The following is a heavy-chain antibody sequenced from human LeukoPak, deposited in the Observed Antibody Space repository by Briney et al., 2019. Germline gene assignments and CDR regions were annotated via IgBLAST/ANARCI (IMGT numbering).Heavy chain of an antibody. CDR2: IRQDGSDQ. V-gene: IGHV3-7*01. J-gene: IGHJ6*03. CDR1: GFIFKDYW. CDR3: ARGGTIFGVVLEDYYYYMDV. D-gene: IGHD3-3*01. Sequence: GGSLRLSCATSGFIFKDYWMSWVRQAPGKGLEWVANIRQDGSDQYYVDSVKGRFTISRDNAKNSLFLQMNSLRVEDTALYYCARGGTIFGVVLEDYYYYMDVWGKGTTVTVSS.